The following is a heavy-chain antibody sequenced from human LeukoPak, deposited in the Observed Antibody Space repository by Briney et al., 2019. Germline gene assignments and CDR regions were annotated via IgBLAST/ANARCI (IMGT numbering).Heavy chain of an antibody. CDR2: IGTAGDT. CDR1: GLTFSTYN. CDR3: ATADRSGWYSY. J-gene: IGHJ4*02. V-gene: IGHV3-13*04. D-gene: IGHD6-19*01. Sequence: GGSLRLSCAASGLTFSTYNMHWVRQPTGKGPEWVSAIGTAGDTYYPGSVKGRFTISRENAKNSLYLQMNNLRAGDTAVYYCATADRSGWYSYWGQGTLVTASS.